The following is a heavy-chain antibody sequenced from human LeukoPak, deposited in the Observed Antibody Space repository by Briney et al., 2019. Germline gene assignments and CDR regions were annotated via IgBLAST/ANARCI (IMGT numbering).Heavy chain of an antibody. D-gene: IGHD3-9*01. CDR2: ISSGTTYI. CDR1: GFTFSNYA. Sequence: PGGSLRLSCAASGFTFSNYAMSWVRQAPGKGLEWVSSISSGTTYIYYADSVKGRSTISRDNAKNSLSLQMNSLRAEDTAVYYCARASDIYGVDVWGQGTTVTVSS. V-gene: IGHV3-21*01. J-gene: IGHJ6*02. CDR3: ARASDIYGVDV.